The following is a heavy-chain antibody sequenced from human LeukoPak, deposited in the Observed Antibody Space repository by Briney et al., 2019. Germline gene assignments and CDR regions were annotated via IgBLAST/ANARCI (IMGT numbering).Heavy chain of an antibody. CDR2: INRDGTST. J-gene: IGHJ4*02. CDR1: GFTFRSYW. V-gene: IGHV3-74*01. CDR3: ALEIAAFDY. Sequence: GGSLRLSCAASGFTFRSYWMHWVRQAPGNGLVWVSRINRDGTSTSYADSVKGRFTISRDNTKNTLYLQMNSLRAEDTAVYYCALEIAAFDYWGQGTLVTVSS. D-gene: IGHD2-15*01.